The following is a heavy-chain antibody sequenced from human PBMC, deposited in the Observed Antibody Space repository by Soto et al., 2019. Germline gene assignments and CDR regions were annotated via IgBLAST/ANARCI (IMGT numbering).Heavy chain of an antibody. CDR2: IYYSGST. Sequence: SETLSLTCTVSGGSISSSSYYWGWIRQPPGKGLEWIGSIYYSGSTYYNPSLKSRVTISVDTSKNQFSLKLSSVTAADTAVYYCARHSAVEASYYYYGMDVWGQGTTVTVSS. D-gene: IGHD1-26*01. V-gene: IGHV4-39*01. J-gene: IGHJ6*02. CDR3: ARHSAVEASYYYYGMDV. CDR1: GGSISSSSYY.